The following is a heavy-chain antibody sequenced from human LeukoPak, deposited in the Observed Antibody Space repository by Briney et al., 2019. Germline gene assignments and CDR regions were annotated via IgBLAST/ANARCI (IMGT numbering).Heavy chain of an antibody. V-gene: IGHV4-34*01. CDR2: INHSGST. D-gene: IGHD3-22*01. CDR1: GGSFSGYY. CDR3: ARRYRSTMIVVVTRHAFDI. Sequence: PSETLSLTCAVYGGSFSGYYWSWIRQPPGKGLEWIGEINHSGSTNYNPSLKSRVTISVDTSKNQFSLKLSSVTAADTAVYYCARRYRSTMIVVVTRHAFDIWGQGTMVTVSS. J-gene: IGHJ3*02.